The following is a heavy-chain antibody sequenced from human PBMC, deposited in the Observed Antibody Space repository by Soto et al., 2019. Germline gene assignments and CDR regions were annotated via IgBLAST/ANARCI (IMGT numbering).Heavy chain of an antibody. CDR2: IMPIFGSA. Sequence: QVQLVQSGAEVKKPGSSVKVSCKASGGTFSRNTISWVRQAPGQGLEWMVGIMPIFGSANYAQKFQGRVTITADENTRTVYMELSRLRSEDTAVYYCARQFDSDTTGYYYAYWGQGTLVTVSS. D-gene: IGHD3-22*01. CDR3: ARQFDSDTTGYYYAY. CDR1: GGTFSRNT. V-gene: IGHV1-69*01. J-gene: IGHJ4*02.